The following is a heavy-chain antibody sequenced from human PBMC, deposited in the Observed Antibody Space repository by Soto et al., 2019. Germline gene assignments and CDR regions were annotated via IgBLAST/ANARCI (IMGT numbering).Heavy chain of an antibody. CDR1: GFTFSTYW. V-gene: IGHV3-7*01. J-gene: IGHJ5*02. Sequence: PGGSLILSCAASGFTFSTYWMDWVRQTPGKGLEWVANIDHDGSEKNYVDSVKGRFTISRDNAKNSLYLQMSSLTAEDSALYYCSRSLNSWGQGTLVTAPQ. CDR2: IDHDGSEK. CDR3: SRSLNS.